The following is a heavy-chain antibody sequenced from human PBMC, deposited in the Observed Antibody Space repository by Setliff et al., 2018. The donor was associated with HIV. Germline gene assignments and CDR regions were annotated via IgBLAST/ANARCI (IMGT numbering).Heavy chain of an antibody. CDR3: ARDGGDPRYSGTYNY. CDR2: IYYSGTT. D-gene: IGHD1-26*01. Sequence: SETLSLTCTVSGGSISSSRYYWGWIRQPPGMGLEWIGSIYYSGTTYYNPSLKSRVTISVDTSENQFSLKLTSVTAADTAMYFCARDGGDPRYSGTYNYWGQGALVTVS. CDR1: GGSISSSRYY. V-gene: IGHV4-39*07. J-gene: IGHJ4*02.